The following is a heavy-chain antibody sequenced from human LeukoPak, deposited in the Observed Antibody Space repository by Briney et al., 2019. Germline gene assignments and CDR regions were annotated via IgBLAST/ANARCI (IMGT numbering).Heavy chain of an antibody. V-gene: IGHV4-39*07. J-gene: IGHJ5*02. CDR3: ARGPGGSWSNWFDP. CDR2: IYDSGST. CDR1: GGSIRSSYYY. Sequence: SETLSLTCTVSGGSIRSSYYYWGWIRQPPGKGLEWIGSIYDSGSTYYNPSLKSRVTIPVDRFKNQFSLKLSSVTAADTAVYYCARGPGGSWSNWFDPWGQGTLVTVSS. D-gene: IGHD6-13*01.